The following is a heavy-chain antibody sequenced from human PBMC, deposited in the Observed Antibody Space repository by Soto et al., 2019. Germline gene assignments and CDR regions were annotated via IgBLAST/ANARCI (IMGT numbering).Heavy chain of an antibody. CDR3: ARGRRYYYDSSGYYPSFDY. CDR2: INHSGST. CDR1: GGSFSGYY. J-gene: IGHJ4*02. V-gene: IGHV4-34*01. Sequence: SETLSLTCAVYGGSFSGYYWSWIRQPPGKGLEWIGEINHSGSTNYNPSLKSRVTISVDTSKNRFSLKLSSVTAADTAVYYCARGRRYYYDSSGYYPSFDYWGQGTLVTVSS. D-gene: IGHD3-22*01.